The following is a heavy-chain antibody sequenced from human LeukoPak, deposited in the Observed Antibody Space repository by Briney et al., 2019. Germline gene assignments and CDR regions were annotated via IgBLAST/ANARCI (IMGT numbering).Heavy chain of an antibody. V-gene: IGHV3-7*01. D-gene: IGHD2-2*01. CDR3: ARVVVVPAAPDY. CDR2: IKQDGSER. CDR1: GFTFSSFW. Sequence: GGSLRLSCAATGFTFSSFWMSWVRQAPGRGLEWVANIKQDGSERYYVDSVKGRFTISRDNAKNSLYLQMNSLRAEDTAVYYCARVVVVPAAPDYWGQGTLVTVSS. J-gene: IGHJ4*02.